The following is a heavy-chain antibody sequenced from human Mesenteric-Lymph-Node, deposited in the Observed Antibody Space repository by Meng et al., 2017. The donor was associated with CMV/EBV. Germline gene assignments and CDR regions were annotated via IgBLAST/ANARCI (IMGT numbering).Heavy chain of an antibody. CDR3: ARDSVVALDY. D-gene: IGHD2-2*01. Sequence: ASVKVSCKASGGTFSSYAISWVRQAPGQGLEWMGWINPNSGGTNYAQKFQGRVTMTRDTSISTAYMELSRLRSDDTAVYYCARDSVVALDYWGQGTLVTVSS. CDR1: GGTFSSYA. CDR2: INPNSGGT. J-gene: IGHJ4*02. V-gene: IGHV1-2*02.